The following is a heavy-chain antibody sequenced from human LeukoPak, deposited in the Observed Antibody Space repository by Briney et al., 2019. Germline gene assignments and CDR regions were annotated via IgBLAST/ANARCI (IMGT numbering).Heavy chain of an antibody. J-gene: IGHJ4*02. Sequence: PGGSLRLSCAASGFTFSHYSMNWVRQAPGKGLEWVAYISSSSSSIYYGDSVKGRFTISRDNAKNSVYLQMNSLRDEDTAVYYCARGRSTDFEYWGQGTLVTVSS. CDR3: ARGRSTDFEY. V-gene: IGHV3-48*02. CDR2: ISSSSSSI. D-gene: IGHD3-10*01. CDR1: GFTFSHYS.